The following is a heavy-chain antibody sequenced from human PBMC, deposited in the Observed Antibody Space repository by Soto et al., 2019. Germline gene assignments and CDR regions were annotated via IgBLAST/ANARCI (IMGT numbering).Heavy chain of an antibody. Sequence: SETLSLTFTVSGGSVSSYYWSWIRQPPGKGLEWLGYISYSGSTNYNPSLKSRRTRSVATPKNQFSLKLSSETAAATAVYYCASGGQGYDFWRGYSYEEYLDFCGQGTLVTVT. CDR3: ASGGQGYDFWRGYSYEEYLDF. J-gene: IGHJ4*02. CDR1: GGSVSSYY. CDR2: ISYSGST. V-gene: IGHV4-59*02. D-gene: IGHD3-3*01.